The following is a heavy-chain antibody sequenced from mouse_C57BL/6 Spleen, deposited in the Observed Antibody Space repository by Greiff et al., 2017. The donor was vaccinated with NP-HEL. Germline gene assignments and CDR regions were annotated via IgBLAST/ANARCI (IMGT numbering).Heavy chain of an antibody. D-gene: IGHD1-1*01. V-gene: IGHV14-2*01. J-gene: IGHJ2*01. Sequence: VQLKESGAELVKPGASVKLSCTASGFNIKDYYMHWVKQRTEQGLEWIGRIDPEDGETKHAPKFQGKATIPADTSSNTAYLQLSSLTSEDTAVYYCALVGFDYWGQGTTLTVSS. CDR2: IDPEDGET. CDR1: GFNIKDYY. CDR3: ALVGFDY.